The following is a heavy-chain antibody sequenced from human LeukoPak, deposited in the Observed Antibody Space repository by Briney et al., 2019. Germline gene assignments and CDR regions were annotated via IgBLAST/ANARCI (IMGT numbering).Heavy chain of an antibody. CDR1: GCTFSTYG. J-gene: IGHJ6*03. CDR3: ARDHSGRGNYMDV. Sequence: GGSLRLSCAASGCTFSTYGMHWVRQAPCKGLDWVAVLWPDGSNTYYADSVKGRFTISRDNSENTLYLQMNSLRAEDTAVYYCARDHSGRGNYMDVWGKGTTVTVSS. V-gene: IGHV3-33*01. CDR2: LWPDGSNT.